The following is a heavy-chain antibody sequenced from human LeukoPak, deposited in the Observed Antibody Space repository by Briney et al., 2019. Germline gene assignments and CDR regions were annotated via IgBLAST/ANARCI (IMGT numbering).Heavy chain of an antibody. CDR2: ISYDGTNK. Sequence: GGSLRLSCEASGFTFSSYGMQRVRQAPGKWLEWVALISYDGTNKYYADSVKGRFTISRDNSKNTLYLQMNSLRPEDTALYYCAKEPTGGFDIWGQGTMVTVSS. V-gene: IGHV3-30*18. CDR1: GFTFSSYG. CDR3: AKEPTGGFDI. J-gene: IGHJ3*02. D-gene: IGHD2-8*02.